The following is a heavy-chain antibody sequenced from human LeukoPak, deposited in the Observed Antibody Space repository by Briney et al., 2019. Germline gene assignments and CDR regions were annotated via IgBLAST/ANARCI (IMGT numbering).Heavy chain of an antibody. CDR3: ARRHQNDAFDI. CDR2: IYHSGST. CDR1: GYSISSGYY. V-gene: IGHV4-38-2*01. J-gene: IGHJ3*02. Sequence: PSETLSLTCAVSGYSISSGYYWGRIRQPPGKGLEWIGSIYHSGSTYYNPSLKSRVTISVDTSKNQFSLKLSSVTAADTAVYYCARRHQNDAFDIWGQGTMVTVSS.